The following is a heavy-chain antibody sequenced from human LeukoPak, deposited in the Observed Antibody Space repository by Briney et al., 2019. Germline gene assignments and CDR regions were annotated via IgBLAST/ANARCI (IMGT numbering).Heavy chain of an antibody. CDR1: GGPISSSNYY. J-gene: IGHJ4*02. Sequence: SETLSLTCTVSGGPISSSNYYWSCIRPPPGKGLEWIGHIYTSGSTNYNPSLKSRVSMSVDTSKNQFSLKLTSVTAAGTAVYYCARDLSHSGWYQEGYWGQGTLVTVSS. D-gene: IGHD6-19*01. CDR2: IYTSGST. CDR3: ARDLSHSGWYQEGY. V-gene: IGHV4-61*09.